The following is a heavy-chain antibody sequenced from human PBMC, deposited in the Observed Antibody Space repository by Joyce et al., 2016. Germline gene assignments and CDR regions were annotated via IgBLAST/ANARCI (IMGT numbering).Heavy chain of an antibody. J-gene: IGHJ4*02. CDR1: GGSFSSYA. CDR2: IIPLFGTP. V-gene: IGHV1-69*01. Sequence: QVQLVQSGAEVKKPGSSVKVCCKSSGGSFSSYAMNWVRQAPGQGLEWMGGIIPLFGTPNYAQIFQGRVTITADESTRTIYMGLHSLRSDDTGVYYCARGGVRGSFSYLDYWGQGTLVTVSS. CDR3: ARGGVRGSFSYLDY. D-gene: IGHD3-10*01.